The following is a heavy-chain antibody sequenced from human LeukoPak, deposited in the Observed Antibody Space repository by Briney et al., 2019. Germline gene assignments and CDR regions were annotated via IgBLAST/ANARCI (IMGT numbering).Heavy chain of an antibody. V-gene: IGHV3-30-3*01. D-gene: IGHD5-24*01. CDR3: AREGRDGYNEYYFDY. CDR2: ISYDGNYK. CDR1: GFTFSSYA. Sequence: GGSLRLSCAASGFTFSSYALHWVRQAPGKGLEWVAVISYDGNYKNYADSVKGRFTISRDNAKNSLYLQMNSLRAEDTAVYYCAREGRDGYNEYYFDYWGQGTLVTVSS. J-gene: IGHJ4*02.